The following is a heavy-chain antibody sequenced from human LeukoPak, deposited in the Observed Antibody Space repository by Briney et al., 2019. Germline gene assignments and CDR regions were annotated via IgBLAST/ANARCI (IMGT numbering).Heavy chain of an antibody. J-gene: IGHJ4*02. D-gene: IGHD3-9*01. V-gene: IGHV3-30*18. CDR2: ISYDGSNK. CDR1: GFTFSSYG. Sequence: GGSLRLSCAASGFTFSSYGMHWVRQAPGKGLEWVAVISYDGSNKYYADSVKGRFTISRDNSKNTLYLQMNSLRAEDTAVYYCAKDRLTIFSLKGLDYLGQGTLVTVSS. CDR3: AKDRLTIFSLKGLDY.